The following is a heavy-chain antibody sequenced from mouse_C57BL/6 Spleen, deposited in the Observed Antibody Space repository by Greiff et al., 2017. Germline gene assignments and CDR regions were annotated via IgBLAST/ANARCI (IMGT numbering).Heavy chain of an antibody. CDR1: GYTFTGYW. V-gene: IGHV1-9*01. CDR2: ILPGSGST. J-gene: IGHJ4*01. Sequence: QVQLKQTGAELMKPGASVTLSCKATGYTFTGYWIEWVKQRPGHGLEWIGEILPGSGSTNNNEKFTGKATFTANTSSNTAYMQLSSLTTDDSAIYYCARTNYSNYDGYAMDYWGQGTSVTVSS. CDR3: ARTNYSNYDGYAMDY. D-gene: IGHD2-5*01.